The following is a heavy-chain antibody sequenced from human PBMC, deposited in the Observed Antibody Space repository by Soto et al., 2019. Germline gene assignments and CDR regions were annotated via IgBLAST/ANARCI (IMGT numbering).Heavy chain of an antibody. J-gene: IGHJ5*02. CDR1: GFSLSTSGAA. D-gene: IGHD3-3*01. CDR3: AHRATMTIFGLIIDNGIWFDP. CDR2: IYWDGDK. Sequence: QINLIESGPTLVKPTQTLTLTCTCSGFSLSTSGAAVGWVRQPPGRALEWLALIYWDGDKRYNASLGNRLTITKATSMNQVVLTLTNVDPADTATYYCAHRATMTIFGLIIDNGIWFDPWGQGTRVSVSS. V-gene: IGHV2-5*02.